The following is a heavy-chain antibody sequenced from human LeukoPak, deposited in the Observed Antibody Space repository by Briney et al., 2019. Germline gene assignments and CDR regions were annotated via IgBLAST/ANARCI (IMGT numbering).Heavy chain of an antibody. CDR2: IESKSDGGTT. CDR1: GFTFTTYG. CDR3: TRDGSGTGFDY. V-gene: IGHV3-15*04. D-gene: IGHD1-26*01. Sequence: GGSLRLSCAASGFTFTTYGMYWVRQAPGKGLEWVGRIESKSDGGTTDYAAPVKGRFTISRDDSKNTLYLQMNSLKSEDTAVYYCTRDGSGTGFDYWGQGTLVTVSS. J-gene: IGHJ4*02.